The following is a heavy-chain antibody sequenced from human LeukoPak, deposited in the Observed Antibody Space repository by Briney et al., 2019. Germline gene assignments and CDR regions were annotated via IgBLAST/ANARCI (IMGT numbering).Heavy chain of an antibody. CDR1: GYTFTSYY. CDR3: ARDSDSRMVLTYYGMDV. V-gene: IGHV1-46*01. CDR2: INPSGGST. D-gene: IGHD3-9*01. J-gene: IGHJ6*02. Sequence: ASVKVSCKASGYTFTSYYMHWVRQAPGQGLEWMGIINPSGGSTSYAQKFQGRVTMTRDTSTSTVYMELSSLRSEDTAVFYCARDSDSRMVLTYYGMDVWGQGTAVTVSS.